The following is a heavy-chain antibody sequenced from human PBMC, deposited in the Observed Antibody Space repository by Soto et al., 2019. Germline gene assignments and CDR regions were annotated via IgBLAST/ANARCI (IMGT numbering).Heavy chain of an antibody. CDR1: GGTFSSYA. Sequence: QVQLVQSGAEVKKPGSSVKVSCKASGGTFSSYAISWVRQAPGQGLEWMGGIIPIFGTANYAQKFQGRVTITADESTSTAYMELSSLRSEDTAVYYCARGRGYCSSTSCPQYGPHYYYYMDVWGKGTTVTVSS. D-gene: IGHD2-2*01. CDR3: ARGRGYCSSTSCPQYGPHYYYYMDV. V-gene: IGHV1-69*01. CDR2: IIPIFGTA. J-gene: IGHJ6*03.